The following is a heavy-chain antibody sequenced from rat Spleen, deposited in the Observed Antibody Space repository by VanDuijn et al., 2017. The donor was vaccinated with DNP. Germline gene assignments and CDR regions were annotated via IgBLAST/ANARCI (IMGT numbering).Heavy chain of an antibody. D-gene: IGHD1-12*01. CDR2: ISYNGGTP. CDR1: GFTFSDYY. CDR3: ARHRTIMPYYYAMDA. J-gene: IGHJ4*01. V-gene: IGHV5-7*01. Sequence: EVQLVESDGGLVQPGSSLKLSCAASGFTFSDYYMAWVRQAPTKGLEWVATISYNGGTPYYRDSVKGRFTISRDNAQSTLYLQMDSLRSEDTATYYCARHRTIMPYYYAMDAWGQGASVTVSS.